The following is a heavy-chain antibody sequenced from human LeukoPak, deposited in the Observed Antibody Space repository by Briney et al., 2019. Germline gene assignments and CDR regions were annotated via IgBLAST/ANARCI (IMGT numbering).Heavy chain of an antibody. Sequence: SETLSLTCAVYGGSFSGYYWSWIRQPPGKGLEWIGEINHSGSTNYNPSLKSRVTISVDTSKNQFSLKLSSVTAADTAVYYCVGTAGSTPFDYWGQGTLVTVSS. J-gene: IGHJ4*02. CDR2: INHSGST. CDR1: GGSFSGYY. D-gene: IGHD2-2*01. CDR3: VGTAGSTPFDY. V-gene: IGHV4-34*01.